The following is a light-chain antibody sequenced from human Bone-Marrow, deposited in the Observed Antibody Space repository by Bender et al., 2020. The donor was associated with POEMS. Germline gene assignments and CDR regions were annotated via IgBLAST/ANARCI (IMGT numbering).Light chain of an antibody. V-gene: IGLV2-8*01. CDR3: CSYSGFDIFV. CDR2: DVT. J-gene: IGLJ1*01. CDR1: NSDVGGYDH. Sequence: QSALTQPPSASGSPGQSVTISCTGTNSDVGGYDHVSWYQQHPGKAPKLIIYDVTKRPSGVPGRFSGSKSGNTASLTVSGLQAEDEADYYCCSYSGFDIFVFGGGTKVTVL.